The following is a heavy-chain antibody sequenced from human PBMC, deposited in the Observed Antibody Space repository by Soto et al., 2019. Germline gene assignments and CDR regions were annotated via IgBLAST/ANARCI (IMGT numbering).Heavy chain of an antibody. V-gene: IGHV3-21*01. Sequence: EVQLVESGGGLVKPGGSLRLSCAASGFTFSSYSMNWVRQAPGKGLEWVSSISSSSSYIYYADSVKGRFTISRDNAKNSLYLQMNSLRAEDTAVYYCARDGGDDFWSGYLENYYYYGMDVWGQGTTVTVSS. CDR2: ISSSSSYI. CDR1: GFTFSSYS. D-gene: IGHD3-3*01. CDR3: ARDGGDDFWSGYLENYYYYGMDV. J-gene: IGHJ6*02.